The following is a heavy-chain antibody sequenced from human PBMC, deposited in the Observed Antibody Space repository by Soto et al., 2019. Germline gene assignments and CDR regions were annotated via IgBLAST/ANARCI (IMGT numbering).Heavy chain of an antibody. J-gene: IGHJ5*02. Sequence: EVQLLESGGGLVQPGGSLRLSCAASGFTFSSYAMSWVRQAPGKGLEWVSAISGSGGSTYYADSVKGRFTISRDNSKNTLYLQMSSLRAEDTTVYYCVKEPHYSWGQYNWFDPWGQGTLVTVSS. D-gene: IGHD4-4*01. CDR1: GFTFSSYA. V-gene: IGHV3-23*01. CDR2: ISGSGGST. CDR3: VKEPHYSWGQYNWFDP.